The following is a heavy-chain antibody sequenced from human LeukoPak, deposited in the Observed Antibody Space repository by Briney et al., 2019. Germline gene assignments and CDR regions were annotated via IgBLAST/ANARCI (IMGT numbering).Heavy chain of an antibody. D-gene: IGHD2-15*01. J-gene: IGHJ4*02. CDR3: ARAPVTSCSGVLCYPFDY. CDR1: GFTLNNYA. V-gene: IGHV3-23*01. CDR2: TSSSDAGT. Sequence: GGSLRLSCAASGFTLNNYAMSWVRQAPGKGLEWVSATSSSDAGTYHADFVRGRFTISRDNSKNTLYLQMNSLRAEDAAVYYCARAPVTSCSGVLCYPFDYWGQGTLVTVSS.